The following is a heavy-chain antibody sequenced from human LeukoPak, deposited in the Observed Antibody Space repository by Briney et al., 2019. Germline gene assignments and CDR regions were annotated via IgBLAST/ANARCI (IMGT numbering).Heavy chain of an antibody. D-gene: IGHD3-3*01. CDR3: ARDRRSPYYDFWSGYYMQAFDI. J-gene: IGHJ3*02. CDR2: IYYSGST. V-gene: IGHV4-59*01. CDR1: GGSISSYY. Sequence: PSETLSLTCTVSGGSISSYYWSWIRQPPGKGLEWIGYIYYSGSTNYNPSLKSRVTISVDTSKNQFSLKLSSVTAADTAVYYCARDRRSPYYDFWSGYYMQAFDIWGQGTMVTVSS.